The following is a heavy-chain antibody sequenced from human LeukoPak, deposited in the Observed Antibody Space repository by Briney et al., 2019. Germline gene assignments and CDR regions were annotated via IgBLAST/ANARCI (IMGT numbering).Heavy chain of an antibody. Sequence: GGSLRLSCAASGFTFTSYSMNWVRQAPGKGLEWVSCISSSGSYIYYADSVKGRFTISRDNAKNSLYLQMNSLRAEDTAVYYCAKDKFGGGIKTGTFDYWGQGTLVTVSS. CDR3: AKDKFGGGIKTGTFDY. V-gene: IGHV3-21*01. D-gene: IGHD3-16*01. CDR2: ISSSGSYI. CDR1: GFTFTSYS. J-gene: IGHJ4*02.